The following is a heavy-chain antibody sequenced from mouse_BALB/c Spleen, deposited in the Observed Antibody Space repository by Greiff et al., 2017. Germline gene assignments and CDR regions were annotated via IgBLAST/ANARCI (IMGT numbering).Heavy chain of an antibody. CDR2: SRNKANDSTT. CDR3: ARDAGLQRLQGDWYFDI. J-gene: IGHJ1*01. CDR1: GFTFSDFY. Sequence: EVQVVESGGGLVQPGGSLRLSCATSGFTFSDFYMEWVRQPPGKRLEWIAASRNKANDSTTEYSVSVKGRFIVSRDTSQSILYLQMYALRAEDTAIYYSARDAGLQRLQGDWYFDIWGEGTTVTVSS. D-gene: IGHD1-2*01. V-gene: IGHV7-1*02.